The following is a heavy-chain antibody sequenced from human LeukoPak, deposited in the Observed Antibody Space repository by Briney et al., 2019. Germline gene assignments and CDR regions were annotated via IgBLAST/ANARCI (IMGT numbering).Heavy chain of an antibody. J-gene: IGHJ6*02. Sequence: PSETLSLTCPVSGGSISSYYWSWIRQPPGKGLEWIGYIYYSGSTNYNPSLKSRVTISVDTSKNQFSLKLSSVTAADTAVYYCARASHYYGSGSYSPEYNYGMDVWGQGTTVTVSS. CDR2: IYYSGST. D-gene: IGHD3-10*01. CDR1: GGSISSYY. CDR3: ARASHYYGSGSYSPEYNYGMDV. V-gene: IGHV4-59*01.